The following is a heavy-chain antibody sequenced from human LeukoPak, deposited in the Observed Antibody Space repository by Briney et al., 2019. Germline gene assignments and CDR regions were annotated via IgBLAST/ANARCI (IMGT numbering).Heavy chain of an antibody. D-gene: IGHD6-13*01. CDR1: GYTFTGYY. CDR3: ARDNVAAAAPFDP. V-gene: IGHV1-46*01. CDR2: INPSGGST. Sequence: ASVKVSCKTSGYTFTGYYMHWVRQAPGQGLEWMGIINPSGGSTSYAQKFQGRVTMTRDMSTSTVYMELSSLRSEDTAVYYCARDNVAAAAPFDPWGQGTLVTVSS. J-gene: IGHJ5*02.